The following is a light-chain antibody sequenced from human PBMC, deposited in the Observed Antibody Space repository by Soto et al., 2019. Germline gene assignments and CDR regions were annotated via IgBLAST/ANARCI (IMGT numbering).Light chain of an antibody. Sequence: DIVMTQSPLSLPVTPGEPASISCRSSQSLLHSNGYNYLDWYLQKPGQSPQVLIYVGSNRASGVPDRFSGSGSGTDFTLKISRVEAEDVGVYYCMQALQAPLTFGQGTKVDIK. J-gene: IGKJ1*01. CDR2: VGS. CDR1: QSLLHSNGYNY. V-gene: IGKV2-28*01. CDR3: MQALQAPLT.